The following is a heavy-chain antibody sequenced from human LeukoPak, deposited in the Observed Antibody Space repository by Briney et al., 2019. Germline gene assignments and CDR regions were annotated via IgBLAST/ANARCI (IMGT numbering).Heavy chain of an antibody. CDR2: IYYSGST. J-gene: IGHJ4*02. Sequence: SETLSLTCTVSGGSISSYYWGWIRQPPGKGLEWIGSIYYSGSTYYNPSLKSRVTISVDTSKNQFSLKLSSVTAADTAVYYCARDHTIFGVAVIDYWGQGTLVTVSS. CDR1: GGSISSYY. CDR3: ARDHTIFGVAVIDY. V-gene: IGHV4-39*07. D-gene: IGHD3-3*01.